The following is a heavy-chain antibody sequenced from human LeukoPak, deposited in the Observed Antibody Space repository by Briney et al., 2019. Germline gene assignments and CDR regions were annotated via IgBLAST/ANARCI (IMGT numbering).Heavy chain of an antibody. V-gene: IGHV3-23*01. J-gene: IGHJ4*02. CDR2: FSGSGGST. CDR1: GFTFSKYA. CDR3: AKDPDCTSGICYTFFDY. Sequence: GALRPPCAAPGFTFSKYAMSWVRQAPGKGLEWVSAFSGSGGSTYYADSVKGRFTISRDNSKNTLYLQMNSLRAEDTAVYYCAKDPDCTSGICYTFFDYWGQGTLVTVSS. D-gene: IGHD2-8*01.